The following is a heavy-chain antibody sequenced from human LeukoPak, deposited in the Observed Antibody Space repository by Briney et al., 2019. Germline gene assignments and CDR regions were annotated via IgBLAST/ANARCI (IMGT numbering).Heavy chain of an antibody. V-gene: IGHV3-53*01. CDR3: AKASWVSNADAVL. Sequence: TSETLSLTCAVYGGSFSDHYWTWIRQSPGKGLEWVSSLRGNGYTFYADSVKGRFTLSRDDFRNTVYLQLNNLRVEDTAVYYCAKASWVSNADAVLWGQGTVVTVSS. J-gene: IGHJ4*02. D-gene: IGHD1-1*01. CDR1: GGSFSDHY. CDR2: LRGNGYT.